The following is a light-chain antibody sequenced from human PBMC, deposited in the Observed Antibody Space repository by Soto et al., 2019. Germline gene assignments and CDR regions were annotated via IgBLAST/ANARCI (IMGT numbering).Light chain of an antibody. CDR2: DVN. Sequence: QSALTRPASVSGSPGQSIAISCTGTSSDVGGYDYVSWYQQHPGKAPKLMIYDVNNRPSGVSSRFSGSKSGNTASLTISGLQAEDEADYYCSSYTSNNSWVFGGGTKLTVL. V-gene: IGLV2-14*01. J-gene: IGLJ3*02. CDR1: SSDVGGYDY. CDR3: SSYTSNNSWV.